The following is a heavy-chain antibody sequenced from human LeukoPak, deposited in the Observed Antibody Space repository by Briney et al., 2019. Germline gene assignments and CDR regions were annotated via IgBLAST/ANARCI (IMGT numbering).Heavy chain of an antibody. Sequence: GGSLRLSCAASGFTFSSYSMNWVRQAPGRGLEWVSSISSSSSYIYYADSVKGRFTISRDNAKNSLYLQMNSLRAEDTAVYYCARSRDIVVVPAENWFDPWGQGTWSPSPQ. V-gene: IGHV3-21*01. CDR3: ARSRDIVVVPAENWFDP. CDR2: ISSSSSYI. CDR1: GFTFSSYS. J-gene: IGHJ5*02. D-gene: IGHD2-2*01.